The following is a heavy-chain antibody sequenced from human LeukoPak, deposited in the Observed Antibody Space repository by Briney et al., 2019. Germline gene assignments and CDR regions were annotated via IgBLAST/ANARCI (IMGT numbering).Heavy chain of an antibody. D-gene: IGHD5-24*01. CDR1: GGSFSGYY. J-gene: IGHJ3*02. Sequence: SETLSLTCAVYGGSFSGYYWSWIRQPPGKGLEWIGEINHSGSTNYNPSLKSRVTISVDTSKNQFSLKLSSVTAADTAVYYCARGEMATIEDAFDIWGQGTMVTVSS. V-gene: IGHV4-34*01. CDR3: ARGEMATIEDAFDI. CDR2: INHSGST.